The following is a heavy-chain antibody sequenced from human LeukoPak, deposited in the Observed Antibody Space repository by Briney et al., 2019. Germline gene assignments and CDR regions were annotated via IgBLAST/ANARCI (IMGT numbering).Heavy chain of an antibody. V-gene: IGHV3-23*01. CDR2: ISGCGGST. J-gene: IGHJ4*02. D-gene: IGHD2-2*01. CDR1: GFTFSSYA. Sequence: GGSLRLSCAASGFTFSSYAMSWVRQAPGKGLEWVSAISGCGGSTYYADSVKGRFTISRDNSKNTLYLQMNSLRAEDTAVYYCAKRLSVVVPAAPDYWGQGTLVTVSS. CDR3: AKRLSVVVPAAPDY.